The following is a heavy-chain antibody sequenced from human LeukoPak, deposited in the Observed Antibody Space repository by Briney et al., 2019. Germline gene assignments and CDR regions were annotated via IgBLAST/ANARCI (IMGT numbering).Heavy chain of an antibody. Sequence: GGPLRLSCAASGFTFRNSGMHWVRQALAKGLEWVAFIRYDGSIIYYADSVEGRFTISRDNSKNTLYLQMNSLRAEDTAVYYCAKDVNTGGDYFDHWGQGTLVTVSS. D-gene: IGHD1-14*01. CDR2: IRYDGSII. CDR3: AKDVNTGGDYFDH. J-gene: IGHJ4*02. V-gene: IGHV3-30*02. CDR1: GFTFRNSG.